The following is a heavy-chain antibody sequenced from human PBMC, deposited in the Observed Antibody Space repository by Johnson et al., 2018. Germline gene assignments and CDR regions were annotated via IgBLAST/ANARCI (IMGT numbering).Heavy chain of an antibody. D-gene: IGHD4-23*01. J-gene: IGHJ3*02. CDR2: IISDGSST. V-gene: IGHV3-74*01. CDR1: GFSFDNHW. CDR3: ATANSHAFDM. Sequence: VQLQESGGGLVQPGGSLRLSCVASGFSFDNHWMHWVRQAPGKGLVWVSRIISDGSSTSYADSVKGRFTISRDNAKNTLYLQMNSLRAEDTAVYYCATANSHAFDMWGQGTMVTVSS.